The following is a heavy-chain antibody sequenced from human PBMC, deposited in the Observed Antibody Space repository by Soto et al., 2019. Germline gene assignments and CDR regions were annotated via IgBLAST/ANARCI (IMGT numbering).Heavy chain of an antibody. V-gene: IGHV4-4*02. CDR1: GGSISSYY. J-gene: IGHJ4*02. D-gene: IGHD3-16*02. CDR2: IYHSGST. Sequence: PSETLSLTCTVSGGSISSYYWSWVRQPPGKGLEWIGEIYHSGSTNYNPSLKSRVTISVDKSKNQFSLKLSSVTAADTAVYYCERGLSTLSHLDYWGQGTLVTVSS. CDR3: ERGLSTLSHLDY.